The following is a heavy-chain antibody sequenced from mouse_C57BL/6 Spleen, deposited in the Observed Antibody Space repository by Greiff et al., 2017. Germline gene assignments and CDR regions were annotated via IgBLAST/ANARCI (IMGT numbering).Heavy chain of an antibody. Sequence: DVQLVESEGGLVQPGSSMKLSCTASGFTFSDYYMAWVRQVPEKGLEWVANIIYEGSSTYYLDSFKGRFIISRETAKNIRYLQMSSLKSEDTATYYCAGDDGRALDYWGQGTSVTVSS. CDR2: IIYEGSST. CDR1: GFTFSDYY. D-gene: IGHD2-3*01. J-gene: IGHJ4*01. V-gene: IGHV5-16*01. CDR3: AGDDGRALDY.